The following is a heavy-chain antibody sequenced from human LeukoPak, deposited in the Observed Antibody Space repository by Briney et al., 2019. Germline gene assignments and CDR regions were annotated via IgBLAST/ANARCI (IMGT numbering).Heavy chain of an antibody. V-gene: IGHV1-69*13. D-gene: IGHD3-22*01. Sequence: ASVKVSCKASGGTFSSYAISWVRQAPGQGLEWMGGIIPIFGTANYAQKFQGRVTITADESTNTAYMELSSLRSEDTAVYYCRLGGYYDSSGYYADEDYWGQGTLVTVSS. J-gene: IGHJ4*02. CDR1: GGTFSSYA. CDR2: IIPIFGTA. CDR3: RLGGYYDSSGYYADEDY.